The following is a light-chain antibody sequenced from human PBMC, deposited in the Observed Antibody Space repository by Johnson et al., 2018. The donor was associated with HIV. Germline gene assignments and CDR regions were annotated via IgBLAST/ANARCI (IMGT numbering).Light chain of an antibody. CDR2: ENN. CDR3: GTWYSSPIACV. J-gene: IGLJ1*01. Sequence: QAVLTQPPSVSAAPGQKVTISCSGSSSNIGNNYVSWYQHLPGTAPKLLIYENNKRPSGIPDRFSGSKSGTSATLGITGLPTGAEADYYCGTWYSSPIACVLGTGTKVTVL. V-gene: IGLV1-51*01. CDR1: SSNIGNNY.